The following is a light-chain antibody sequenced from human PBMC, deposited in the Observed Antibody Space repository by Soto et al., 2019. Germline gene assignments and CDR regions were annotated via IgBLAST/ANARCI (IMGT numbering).Light chain of an antibody. J-gene: IGKJ1*01. Sequence: DIQMTQSPSTLSASVGDRVTITFRASQSINYWLAWYQQKPGKAPNLLIYDASILESGVPSRFSGSGSGTEFTLTISGLQPDDFAAYFCQQYNSYSPTTFGQGTKVDIK. CDR3: QQYNSYSPTT. CDR2: DAS. V-gene: IGKV1-5*01. CDR1: QSINYW.